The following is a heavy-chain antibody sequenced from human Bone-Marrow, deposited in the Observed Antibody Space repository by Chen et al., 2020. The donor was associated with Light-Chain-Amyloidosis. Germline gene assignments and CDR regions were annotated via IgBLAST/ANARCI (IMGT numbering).Heavy chain of an antibody. CDR2: VIASGGST. Sequence: EEQLLESGGDLVQPGGSLRLSCAASGFTFSSYSMAWVRKAPGKGLEWLSDVIASGGSTFYADSVKGRFTISRDNSKNTLYLQMNSLRADDTALYYCARSSGWWAYNFWGKGTLVTVSS. D-gene: IGHD6-19*01. CDR3: ARSSGWWAYNF. V-gene: IGHV3-23*01. J-gene: IGHJ4*02. CDR1: GFTFSSYS.